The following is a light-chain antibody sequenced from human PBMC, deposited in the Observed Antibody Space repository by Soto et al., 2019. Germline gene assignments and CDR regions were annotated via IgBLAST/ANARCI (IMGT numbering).Light chain of an antibody. CDR1: QSVSSSY. CDR2: GAS. J-gene: IGKJ1*01. CDR3: QQYGSSPWT. Sequence: EIVLTQSPGTLSLSPGERATLSCRASQSVSSSYLAWYQQKPGQAPRPLIYGASSRAIGIPDRFSGSGSGTDFTLTISILEPEDFAVYYCQQYGSSPWTFGQGIKVDIK. V-gene: IGKV3-20*01.